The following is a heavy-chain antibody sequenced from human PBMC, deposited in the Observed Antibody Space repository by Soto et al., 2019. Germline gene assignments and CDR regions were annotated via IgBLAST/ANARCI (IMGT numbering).Heavy chain of an antibody. CDR3: ARDVQLERGWFDP. V-gene: IGHV4-59*01. Sequence: SETLSLTCTVSGGSISSYYWSWIRQPPGKGLEWVGYIYYSGSTNYNPSLKSRVTISVDTSKNQFSLKLSSVTAADTAVYYCARDVQLERGWFDPWGQGTLVTVSS. J-gene: IGHJ5*02. D-gene: IGHD1-1*01. CDR1: GGSISSYY. CDR2: IYYSGST.